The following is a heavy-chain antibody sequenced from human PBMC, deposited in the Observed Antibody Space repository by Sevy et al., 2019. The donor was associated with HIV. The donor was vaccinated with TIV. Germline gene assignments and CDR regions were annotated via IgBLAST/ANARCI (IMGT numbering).Heavy chain of an antibody. J-gene: IGHJ4*02. CDR2: VNHESGDT. CDR1: GYTFIAHY. V-gene: IGHV1-2*02. CDR3: ARVQRGGVPDY. D-gene: IGHD3-10*01. Sequence: ASVKVSCTSSGYTFIAHYLHWVRQAPGQGLEWMGWVNHESGDTRYTEKFQGRVTMTRDTSISTAYMEVITLRSDDTAVYFCARVQRGGVPDYWGQGTLVTVSS.